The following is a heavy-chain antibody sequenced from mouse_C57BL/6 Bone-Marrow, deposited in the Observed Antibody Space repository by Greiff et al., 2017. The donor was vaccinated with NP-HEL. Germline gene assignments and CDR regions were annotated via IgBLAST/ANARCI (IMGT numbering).Heavy chain of an antibody. J-gene: IGHJ3*01. D-gene: IGHD1-1*01. CDR1: GYSFSSYW. Sequence: QVQLQQSGAELVKPGASVKISCKASGYSFSSYWMNWVKQRPGKGLEWIGQIYPGDGDTNYNGKFKGKATLTADKSSSTAYLQLSSLTSEESAVYFCASIGSYYYGEAWFAYWGQGTLVTVSA. CDR2: IYPGDGDT. V-gene: IGHV1-80*01. CDR3: ASIGSYYYGEAWFAY.